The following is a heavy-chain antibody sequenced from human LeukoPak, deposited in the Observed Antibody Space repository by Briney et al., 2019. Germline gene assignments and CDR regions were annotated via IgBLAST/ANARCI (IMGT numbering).Heavy chain of an antibody. V-gene: IGHV4-4*02. Sequence: PSGTLSLTCAVSGGSVSSSDCWTWVRQPPGKGLDWIGEIYANGATNYNPSLKSRVTISIDKSRNQFSLKMTSVTAADTAVYYCAKRDMYYNNMRIDPWGQGTLVTVSS. D-gene: IGHD3-9*01. J-gene: IGHJ5*02. CDR1: GGSVSSSDC. CDR3: AKRDMYYNNMRIDP. CDR2: IYANGAT.